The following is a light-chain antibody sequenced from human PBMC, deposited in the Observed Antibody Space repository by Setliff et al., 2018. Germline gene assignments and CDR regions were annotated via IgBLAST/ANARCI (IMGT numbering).Light chain of an antibody. Sequence: QSALTQPPSASGFPGQSVTISCTGTSSDVGGYNYVSWYQQHPGKAPKLMIYEVSKRPSGVPDRFSGSKSGNTASLTVSGLQAEDEADYYCCSYAGSYTEVFGTGTKVTVL. CDR1: SSDVGGYNY. V-gene: IGLV2-8*01. CDR2: EVS. CDR3: CSYAGSYTEV. J-gene: IGLJ1*01.